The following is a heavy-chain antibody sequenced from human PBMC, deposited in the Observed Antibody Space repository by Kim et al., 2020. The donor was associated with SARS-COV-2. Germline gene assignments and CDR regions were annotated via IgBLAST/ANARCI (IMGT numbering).Heavy chain of an antibody. CDR1: GFTFSSYS. J-gene: IGHJ4*02. CDR2: ISSSSSTI. V-gene: IGHV3-48*02. D-gene: IGHD3-16*02. CDR3: ARDTSSRLRLGELSTVGY. Sequence: GGSLRHSCAASGFTFSSYSMNWVRQAPGKGLEWVSYISSSSSTIYYADSVKGRFTISRDNAKNSLYLQMNSLRDEDTAVYYCARDTSSRLRLGELSTVGYCGQGTLVTVSS.